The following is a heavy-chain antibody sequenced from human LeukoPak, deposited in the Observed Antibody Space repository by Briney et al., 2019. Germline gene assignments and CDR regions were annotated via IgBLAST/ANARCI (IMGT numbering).Heavy chain of an antibody. Sequence: GGSLRLSCAASGFKFSSFSMNWVRQAPGKGLEWISYITSSSSSMFYADSAKGRFTISRDNAQNSLFLEMNSLRAEDTAVYYCARVLGSYGDSAYWGQGTLVTVSS. V-gene: IGHV3-48*04. D-gene: IGHD4-17*01. CDR2: ITSSSSSM. CDR3: ARVLGSYGDSAY. CDR1: GFKFSSFS. J-gene: IGHJ4*02.